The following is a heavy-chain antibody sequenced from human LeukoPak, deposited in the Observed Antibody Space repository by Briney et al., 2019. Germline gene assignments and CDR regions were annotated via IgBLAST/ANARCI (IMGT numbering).Heavy chain of an antibody. CDR2: INPNSGGT. D-gene: IGHD6-6*01. J-gene: IGHJ5*02. CDR3: ARAPIAARRNNWFDP. CDR1: GYTFTGYY. V-gene: IGHV1-2*02. Sequence: ASVKVSCKASGYTFTGYYMHWVRQAPGQGLEWMGWINPNSGGTNYAQKFRGRVTMTRDTSISTAYMELSRLRSDDTAVYYCARAPIAARRNNWFDPWGQGTLVTVSS.